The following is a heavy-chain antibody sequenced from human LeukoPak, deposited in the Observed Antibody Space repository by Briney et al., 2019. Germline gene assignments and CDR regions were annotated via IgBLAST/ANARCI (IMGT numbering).Heavy chain of an antibody. V-gene: IGHV1-3*01. CDR2: INAGNGNT. J-gene: IGHJ4*02. D-gene: IGHD3-3*01. CDR3: ARSGIFGGYFDY. CDR1: GYTFTSYA. Sequence: GASVKVSCKASGYTFTSYAMHWVRQAPGQRLEWMGWINAGNGNTKYSQRFQGRVTITRDTSASTAYMELSSLRSEDTAVYYCARSGIFGGYFDYWGQGTLVTVSS.